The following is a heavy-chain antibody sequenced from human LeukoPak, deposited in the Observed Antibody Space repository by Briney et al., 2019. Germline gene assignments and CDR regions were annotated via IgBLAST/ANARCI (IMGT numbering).Heavy chain of an antibody. CDR2: IYYSGST. CDR1: GSSISSYY. D-gene: IGHD3-22*01. J-gene: IGHJ4*02. Sequence: SETLSLTCTVSGSSISSYYWSWIRQPPGKGLEWIGYIYYSGSTNYNPSLKSRVTISVDTSKNQFSLKLSSVTAADTAVYYCARGRMMVASWGQGTLVTVSS. CDR3: ARGRMMVAS. V-gene: IGHV4-59*01.